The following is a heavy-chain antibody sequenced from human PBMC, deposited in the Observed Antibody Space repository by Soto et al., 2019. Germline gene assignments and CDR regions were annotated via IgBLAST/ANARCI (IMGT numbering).Heavy chain of an antibody. CDR1: GYTFTSYG. V-gene: IGHV1-18*01. CDR2: ISAYNGNT. J-gene: IGHJ5*02. CDR3: ARTYYYDSSGYEGWFDP. D-gene: IGHD3-22*01. Sequence: ASVKVSCQASGYTFTSYGISWVRQAPGQGLEWMGWISAYNGNTNYAQKLQGRVTMTTDTSTSTAYMELRSLRSDDTAVYYCARTYYYDSSGYEGWFDPWGQGTLVTVSS.